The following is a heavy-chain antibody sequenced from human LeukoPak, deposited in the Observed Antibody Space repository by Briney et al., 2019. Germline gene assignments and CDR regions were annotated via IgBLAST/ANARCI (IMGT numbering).Heavy chain of an antibody. D-gene: IGHD6-19*01. CDR1: GFTFSAYA. J-gene: IGHJ4*02. CDR2: VSVSGCGT. V-gene: IGHV3-23*01. CDR3: AMRGSGGWYEFRDY. Sequence: GGSLRVSCAASGFTFSAYAMTWVRQAPGKRLEWVSTVSVSGCGTYYADSVKAQFTISRDNSKNTLYLQMNSLRAEDTAVYYCAMRGSGGWYEFRDYWGQGTLVTVSS.